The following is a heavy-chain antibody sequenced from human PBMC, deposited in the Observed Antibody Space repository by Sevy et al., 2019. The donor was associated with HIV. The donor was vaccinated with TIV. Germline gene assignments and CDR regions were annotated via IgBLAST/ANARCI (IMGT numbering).Heavy chain of an antibody. CDR2: IKQDAGLK. CDR1: GFTFSKYW. V-gene: IGHV3-7*01. CDR3: ARDDGNYYFHY. D-gene: IGHD1-7*01. J-gene: IGHJ4*02. Sequence: GGSLRLSCAASGFTFSKYWMCWVRQAPGKGLEWVANIKQDAGLKYYVDSVKGRFTISRDNAKNSLYLQMNSLRAEDTAVYFCARDDGNYYFHYWGQGTLVTVSS.